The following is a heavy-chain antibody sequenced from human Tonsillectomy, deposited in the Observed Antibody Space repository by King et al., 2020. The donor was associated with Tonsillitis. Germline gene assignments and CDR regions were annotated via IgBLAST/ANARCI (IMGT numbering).Heavy chain of an antibody. Sequence: QLVQSGAEVKKPGESLKISCKGSGYSFTSYWIGWVRQMPGKGLEWMGIIYPGDSDTRYSPSFQGQVTISADKSISTAYLQWSSLKASDTAMYYCARGLLEYRSSSRARNAFDIWGQGTMVTVSS. J-gene: IGHJ3*02. D-gene: IGHD6-6*01. CDR2: IYPGDSDT. CDR3: ARGLLEYRSSSRARNAFDI. CDR1: GYSFTSYW. V-gene: IGHV5-51*01.